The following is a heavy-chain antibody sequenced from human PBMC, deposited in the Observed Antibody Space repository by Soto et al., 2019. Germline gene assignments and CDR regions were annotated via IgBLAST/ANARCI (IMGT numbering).Heavy chain of an antibody. J-gene: IGHJ6*02. D-gene: IGHD3-16*01. CDR1: GFTFSSYS. Sequence: EVQLVESGGGLVQPGGSLRLSCAVSGFTFSSYSMNWVRQAPGKGLEWVSYISSSSSTIYYADSVKVRFTISRDNAKKSLYRQMISRRDEETAVYYSAREGVYYFYVMGVWGQGTTVTVSS. V-gene: IGHV3-48*02. CDR3: AREGVYYFYVMGV. CDR2: ISSSSSTI.